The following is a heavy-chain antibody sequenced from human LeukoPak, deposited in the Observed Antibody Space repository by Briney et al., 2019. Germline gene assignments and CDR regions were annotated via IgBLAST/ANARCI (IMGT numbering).Heavy chain of an antibody. J-gene: IGHJ4*02. V-gene: IGHV4-59*08. Sequence: PSETLSLTCTVSGGSISSYYWSWIRQPPGKGLEWIGYIYYSGSTNYNPSLKSRVTILVDSSKNQFSLKLSSVTAADTAVYYCARCDSSGYPNYYFDYWGQGTLVTVSS. CDR1: GGSISSYY. CDR3: ARCDSSGYPNYYFDY. D-gene: IGHD3-22*01. CDR2: IYYSGST.